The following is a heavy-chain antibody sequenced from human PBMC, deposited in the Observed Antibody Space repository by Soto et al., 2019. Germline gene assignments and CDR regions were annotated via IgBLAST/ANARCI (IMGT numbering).Heavy chain of an antibody. J-gene: IGHJ4*02. CDR2: IWYDGSNK. D-gene: IGHD1-1*01. Sequence: GGSLRLSWAASGFTFSSYGMHWVRQAPGKGLEWVAVIWYDGSNKYYADSVKGRFTISRDNSKNTLYLQMNSLRAEDTAVYYCARDLELERAVDYWGQGTLVTVSS. V-gene: IGHV3-33*01. CDR1: GFTFSSYG. CDR3: ARDLELERAVDY.